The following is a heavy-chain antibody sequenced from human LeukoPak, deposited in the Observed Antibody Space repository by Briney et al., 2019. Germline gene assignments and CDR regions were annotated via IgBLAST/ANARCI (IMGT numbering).Heavy chain of an antibody. CDR1: GFTFDDYA. CDR3: ARARDAFDI. J-gene: IGHJ3*02. CDR2: IYSGGST. Sequence: GRSLRLSCAASGFTFDDYAMHWVRQAPGKGLEWVSVIYSGGSTYYADSVKGRFTISRDNSKNTLYLQMNSLRAEDTAVYYCARARDAFDIWGQGTMVTVSS. V-gene: IGHV3-53*01.